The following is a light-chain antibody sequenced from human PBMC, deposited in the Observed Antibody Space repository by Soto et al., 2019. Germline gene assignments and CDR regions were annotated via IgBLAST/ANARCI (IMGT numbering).Light chain of an antibody. V-gene: IGLV2-14*01. J-gene: IGLJ1*01. CDR3: SSYTSSSLYV. Sequence: SELTQRASVSGSPGQSITISCTGTSSDVGGYNYVSWYQQHPGKAPKLMIYEVSNRPSGVSNRFSGSKSGNTASLTISGLQAEDEADYYCSSYTSSSLYVFGTGTKVTVL. CDR2: EVS. CDR1: SSDVGGYNY.